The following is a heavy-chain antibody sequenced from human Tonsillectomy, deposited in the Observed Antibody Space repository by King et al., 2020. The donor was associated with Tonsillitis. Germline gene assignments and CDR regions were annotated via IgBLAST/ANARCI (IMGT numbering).Heavy chain of an antibody. CDR1: GGSISSYY. J-gene: IGHJ6*03. V-gene: IGHV4-59*01. D-gene: IGHD3-22*01. Sequence: QLQESGPGLVKPSETLSLTCTVSGGSISSYYWSWIRQPPGKGLEWIGYINYSGSTNYNPSLKSRVTISVDTSKNQFSLKLSSVTPADTAVYYCARNLEGRPYYDSNYYYYYYMDVWGKGTTVTVSS. CDR3: ARNLEGRPYYDSNYYYYYYMDV. CDR2: INYSGST.